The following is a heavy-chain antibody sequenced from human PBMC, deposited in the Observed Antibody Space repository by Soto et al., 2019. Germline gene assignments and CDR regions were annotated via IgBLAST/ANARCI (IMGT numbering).Heavy chain of an antibody. D-gene: IGHD3-16*01. J-gene: IGHJ6*02. CDR2: MNAKSGDT. Sequence: QAHLEQSGAEVKRPGASVTVSCKASGYTFXDFDIXXLRQAAGQGPEWMGWMNAKSGDTFSAQRFQGKFSMTWDTSLNTAYMEVGSLTSDDAXXXXCXRXXXXXYAGFDVWGQGTTVAVSS. V-gene: IGHV1-8*01. CDR1: GYTFXDFD. CDR3: XRXXXXXYAGFDV.